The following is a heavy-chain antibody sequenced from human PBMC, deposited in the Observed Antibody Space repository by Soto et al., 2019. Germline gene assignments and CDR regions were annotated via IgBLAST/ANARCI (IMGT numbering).Heavy chain of an antibody. V-gene: IGHV4-59*01. J-gene: IGHJ5*02. Sequence: SETLSLTCTVSGGSISSYYWSWIRQPPGKGLEWIGYIYYSGSTNYNPSLKSRVTISVDTSKNQFSLKLSSVTAADTAVYYCARGRRVSGSWFDPSGKGTRGTVSS. CDR3: ARGRRVSGSWFDP. CDR2: IYYSGST. CDR1: GGSISSYY. D-gene: IGHD3-10*01.